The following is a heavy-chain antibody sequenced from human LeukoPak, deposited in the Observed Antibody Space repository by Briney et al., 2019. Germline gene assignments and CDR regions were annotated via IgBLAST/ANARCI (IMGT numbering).Heavy chain of an antibody. CDR2: IIPIFGTA. Sequence: SVKVSCKASGGTFSSYAISRVRQAPGQGLEWMGRIIPIFGTANYAQKFQGRVTITTDESTSTAYMELSSLRSEDTAVYYCARALVRTYYYDSSSAFDIWGQGTMVTVSS. D-gene: IGHD3-22*01. CDR1: GGTFSSYA. J-gene: IGHJ3*02. V-gene: IGHV1-69*05. CDR3: ARALVRTYYYDSSSAFDI.